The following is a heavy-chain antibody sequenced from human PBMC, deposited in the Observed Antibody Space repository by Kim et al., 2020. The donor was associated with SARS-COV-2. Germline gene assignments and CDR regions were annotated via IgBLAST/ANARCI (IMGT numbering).Heavy chain of an antibody. CDR3: ARVRFSITIFGVVTRLFAY. CDR2: IYYSGST. CDR1: GGSISSGDYY. D-gene: IGHD3-3*01. Sequence: SQTLSLTCTVSGGSISSGDYYWSWIRQPPGKGLEWIGYIYYSGSTYYNTSLKSRVTISVDTSKNQFSLKLSSVTAADTAVYYCARVRFSITIFGVVTRLFAYWGQGTLVSVSS. J-gene: IGHJ4*02. V-gene: IGHV4-30-4*01.